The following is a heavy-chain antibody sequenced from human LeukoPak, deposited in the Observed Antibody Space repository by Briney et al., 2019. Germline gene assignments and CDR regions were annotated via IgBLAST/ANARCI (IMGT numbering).Heavy chain of an antibody. Sequence: GGSLRHSCAPSGFTFDDYEMSGVRQAPGEGLECVSGINWNGGSTGYADSVKGRFTISRDKAKNSLYLQMNSLRAEDTALYYCSREGVGYYGSSARGDAFDIWGQGTMVTVSS. V-gene: IGHV3-20*04. CDR3: SREGVGYYGSSARGDAFDI. J-gene: IGHJ3*02. CDR1: GFTFDDYE. D-gene: IGHD3-22*01. CDR2: INWNGGST.